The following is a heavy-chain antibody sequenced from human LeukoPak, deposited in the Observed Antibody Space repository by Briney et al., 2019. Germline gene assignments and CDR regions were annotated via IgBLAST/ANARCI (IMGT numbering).Heavy chain of an antibody. D-gene: IGHD5-12*01. Sequence: SVKVSCKASGGTFSSYAISWVRQAPGQGLEWMGGIIPIFGTANYAQKFQGRVTITADESTSPAYRELSSLKSEDTAVYYCARDRIIMAKSYYYYYYMDVWGKGTTVTVSS. CDR3: ARDRIIMAKSYYYYYYMDV. CDR1: GGTFSSYA. V-gene: IGHV1-69*13. J-gene: IGHJ6*03. CDR2: IIPIFGTA.